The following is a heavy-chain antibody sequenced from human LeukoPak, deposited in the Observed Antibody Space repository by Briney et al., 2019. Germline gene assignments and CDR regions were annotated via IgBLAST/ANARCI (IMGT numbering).Heavy chain of an antibody. CDR1: GFSLSTSGMC. J-gene: IGHJ4*02. V-gene: IGHV2-70*11. D-gene: IGHD1-7*01. CDR2: IDWDDDK. Sequence: ESGPTLVNPTQTLTLTCTFSGFSLSTSGMCVSWIRQPPGKALEWLARIDWDDDKYYSTSLKTRLTISKDTSKNQVVLTMTNMDPVDTATYYCARILTGTRGYYFDYWGQGTLVTVSS. CDR3: ARILTGTRGYYFDY.